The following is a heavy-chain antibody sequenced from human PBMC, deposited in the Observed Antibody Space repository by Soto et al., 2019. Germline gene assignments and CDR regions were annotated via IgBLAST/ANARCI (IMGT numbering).Heavy chain of an antibody. CDR1: GGSIGGGGDS. Sequence: PSETLSLTCAVSGGSIGGGGDSWSWIRQPPGKGLEWIGYIYHSGSTYYNPSLKSRVTISVDTSKNQFSLKLSSVTAADTAVYYCARDRRVTRMDVWGQGTTVTVSS. V-gene: IGHV4-30-2*01. D-gene: IGHD2-21*02. CDR2: IYHSGST. J-gene: IGHJ6*02. CDR3: ARDRRVTRMDV.